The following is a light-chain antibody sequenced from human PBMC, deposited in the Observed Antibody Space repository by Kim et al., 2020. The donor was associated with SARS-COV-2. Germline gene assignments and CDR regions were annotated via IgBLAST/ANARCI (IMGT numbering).Light chain of an antibody. CDR2: GKN. CDR1: SLRSYY. J-gene: IGLJ1*01. CDR3: NSRDSSGNHHYV. Sequence: SSELTQDPAVSVALGQTVRITCQGDSLRSYYASWYQQKPRQAPVLVIYGKNNRPSGIPDRFSGSSSGNTASLTITGAQAEDEADYYCNSRDSSGNHHYVF. V-gene: IGLV3-19*01.